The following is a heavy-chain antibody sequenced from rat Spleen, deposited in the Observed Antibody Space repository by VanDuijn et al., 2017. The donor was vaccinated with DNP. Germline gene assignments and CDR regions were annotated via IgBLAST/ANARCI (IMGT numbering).Heavy chain of an antibody. CDR2: VSAGGGNT. J-gene: IGHJ3*01. Sequence: EVQLVESGGGLVQPGRSLKLSCAASGFTFSNSGMAWVRQAPTKGLEWVASVSAGGGNTYYRDSVRGRFTISRDNAENIQYLQMDSLRSEDTATYYCARHETTLTPFDYWGQGTLVTVSS. CDR3: ARHETTLTPFDY. D-gene: IGHD1-11*01. V-gene: IGHV5S13*01. CDR1: GFTFSNSG.